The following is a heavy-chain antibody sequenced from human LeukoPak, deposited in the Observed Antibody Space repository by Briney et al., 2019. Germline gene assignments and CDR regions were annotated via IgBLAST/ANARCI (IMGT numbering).Heavy chain of an antibody. Sequence: PAGTLRLSCAASGFTFSSYGMHWVRQAPAKGLQWVAFIRYDGSNKYYADSVKGRFTVSRDNSKNTLYLQMNSLRAEDTAVYYCAKINVAAAAEIYWGQGTLVTVSS. V-gene: IGHV3-30*02. CDR2: IRYDGSNK. D-gene: IGHD6-13*01. CDR1: GFTFSSYG. CDR3: AKINVAAAAEIY. J-gene: IGHJ4*02.